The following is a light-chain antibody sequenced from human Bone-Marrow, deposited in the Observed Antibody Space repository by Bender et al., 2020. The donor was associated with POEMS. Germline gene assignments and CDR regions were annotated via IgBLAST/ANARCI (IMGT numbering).Light chain of an antibody. CDR1: NIETKI. CDR2: DNS. CDR3: QVWDSDSEHYV. V-gene: IGLV3-21*02. Sequence: SYVLTQPPSVSVAPGQTARITCGGNNIETKIVHWYQQKPGQAPVLVVYDNSDRPSRIPERFSGSNSGNAATLTISRVEAGDEADYYCQVWDSDSEHYVFGTGTKVTVL. J-gene: IGLJ1*01.